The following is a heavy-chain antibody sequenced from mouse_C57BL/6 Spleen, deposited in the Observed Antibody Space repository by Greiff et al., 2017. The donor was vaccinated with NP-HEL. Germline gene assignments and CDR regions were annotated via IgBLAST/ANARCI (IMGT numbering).Heavy chain of an antibody. V-gene: IGHV5-4*01. CDR3: ARDYYGSSYSSGWYFDV. CDR1: GFTFSSYA. CDR2: ISDGGSYT. Sequence: EVKVVESGGGLVKPGGSLKLSCAASGFTFSSYAMSWVRQTPEKRLEWVATISDGGSYTYYPDNVKGRFTISRDNAKNNLYLQMSHLKSEDTAMYYCARDYYGSSYSSGWYFDVWGTGTTVTVSS. J-gene: IGHJ1*03. D-gene: IGHD1-1*01.